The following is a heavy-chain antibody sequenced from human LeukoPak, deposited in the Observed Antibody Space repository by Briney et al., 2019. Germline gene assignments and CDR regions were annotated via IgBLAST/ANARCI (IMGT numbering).Heavy chain of an antibody. J-gene: IGHJ4*01. CDR2: INSDGSST. CDR1: GFTFSSYW. CDR3: ARPPYYYDSSGSQGGGFDF. Sequence: GGSLRLSCAASGFTFSSYWMHWVRQVPGKGLVWVSRINSDGSSTSYADSVKGRFTISRDNARNSLYLQMNSLRAEDTAVYYCARPPYYYDSSGSQGGGFDFWGHGTLVTVSS. D-gene: IGHD3-22*01. V-gene: IGHV3-74*01.